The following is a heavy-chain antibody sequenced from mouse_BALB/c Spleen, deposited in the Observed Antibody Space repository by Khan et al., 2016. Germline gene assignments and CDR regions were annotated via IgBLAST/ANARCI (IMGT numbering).Heavy chain of an antibody. CDR1: GFTFTDYY. CDR2: IRNKANGYTT. V-gene: IGHV7-3*02. Sequence: EVELVESGGGLVQPGGSLRLSCATSGFTFTDYYMSWVRQPPGKALEWLGFIRNKANGYTTEYSASVKGRFTISRDNSQSILYLQMNTLRAEDSATYYCAGGYYVGEFAYWGQGTLVTVSA. J-gene: IGHJ3*01. CDR3: AGGYYVGEFAY. D-gene: IGHD2-3*01.